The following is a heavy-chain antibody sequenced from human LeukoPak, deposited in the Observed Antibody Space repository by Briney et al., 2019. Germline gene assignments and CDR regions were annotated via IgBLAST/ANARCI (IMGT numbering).Heavy chain of an antibody. CDR3: AKDDYSNYGYYYYYYMDV. J-gene: IGHJ6*03. CDR1: GFTVSSNY. CDR2: LYSVGTT. D-gene: IGHD4-11*01. Sequence: GALRLSCAASGFTVSSNYMSWVRQAPEKGLEWVSVLYSVGTTYYADSVKGRFTISRDNSKNTLYLQMNSLRAEDTAVYYCAKDDYSNYGYYYYYYMDVWGKGTTVTVSS. V-gene: IGHV3-53*01.